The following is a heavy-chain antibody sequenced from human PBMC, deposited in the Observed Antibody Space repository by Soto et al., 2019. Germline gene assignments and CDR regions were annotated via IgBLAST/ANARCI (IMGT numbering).Heavy chain of an antibody. J-gene: IGHJ4*02. CDR2: IIPIVGIA. D-gene: IGHD3-22*01. CDR3: ARGDYYDSSGPSD. Sequence: QVQLVQSGAEVKKPGSSVKVSCKASGGTFSSYTINWVRQAPGQGLEWMGRIIPIVGIANYAQKFQGRVTMTADKSTRTAYMELSSLRSEDTAVYYCARGDYYDSSGPSDWGQGSLVTVSS. CDR1: GGTFSSYT. V-gene: IGHV1-69*02.